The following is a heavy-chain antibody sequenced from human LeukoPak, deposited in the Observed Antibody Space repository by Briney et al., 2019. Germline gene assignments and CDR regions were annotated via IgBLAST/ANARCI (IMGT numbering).Heavy chain of an antibody. CDR1: GYTLTELS. Sequence: ASVKVSCKVSGYTLTELSMHWVRQAPGKGLEWIGGVDPENDETVYAQKFQGRVTMTEAISTDTAYMELSSLRSEDTAVYYRATAPRAASVAVALPDYYYYGMDVWGRGATVTVSS. V-gene: IGHV1-24*01. CDR2: VDPENDET. CDR3: ATAPRAASVAVALPDYYYYGMDV. D-gene: IGHD6-19*01. J-gene: IGHJ6*02.